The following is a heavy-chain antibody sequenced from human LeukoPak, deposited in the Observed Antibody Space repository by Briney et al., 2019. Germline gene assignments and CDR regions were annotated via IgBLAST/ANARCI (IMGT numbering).Heavy chain of an antibody. CDR2: MNPNSGNT. J-gene: IGHJ4*02. D-gene: IGHD2-2*02. CDR3: ARGGPYCSSTSCYRY. CDR1: GYTFTSYD. V-gene: IGHV1-8*03. Sequence: ASVKVSCKTSGYTFTSYDINWVRQATGQGLEWTGWMNPNSGNTGYAQKFQDRVTITRNTSISTAYMELSSLRSEDTAVYYCARGGPYCSSTSCYRYWGQGTLVTVSS.